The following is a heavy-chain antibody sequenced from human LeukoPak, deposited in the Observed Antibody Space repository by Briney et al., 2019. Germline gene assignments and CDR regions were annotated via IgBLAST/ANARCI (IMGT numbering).Heavy chain of an antibody. J-gene: IGHJ4*02. CDR2: IYYSGST. CDR1: GGSISSYY. D-gene: IGHD3-10*01. V-gene: IGHV4-59*01. CDR3: ARTYYYGSGSYSPFDY. Sequence: SETLSLTCAVSGGSISSYYWSWIRQPPGKGLEWIGYIYYSGSTNYNPSLKSRVTISVDTFKNQFSLKLSSVTAADTAVYYCARTYYYGSGSYSPFDYWGQGTLVTVSS.